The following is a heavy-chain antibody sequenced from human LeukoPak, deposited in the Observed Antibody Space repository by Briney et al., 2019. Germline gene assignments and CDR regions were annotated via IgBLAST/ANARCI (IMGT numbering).Heavy chain of an antibody. J-gene: IGHJ6*03. V-gene: IGHV3-23*01. Sequence: PGGSLRLSCAASGFIFSSYAMSWVRQAPGKGLEWVSGISGSGDSTYDADSVKGRFTISRDNSKNTLYLQMNSLRVEDTAVYYCAKSEGPGDYDFWSGYYYYYMDVWGKGTTVTVSS. D-gene: IGHD3-3*01. CDR3: AKSEGPGDYDFWSGYYYYYMDV. CDR2: ISGSGDST. CDR1: GFIFSSYA.